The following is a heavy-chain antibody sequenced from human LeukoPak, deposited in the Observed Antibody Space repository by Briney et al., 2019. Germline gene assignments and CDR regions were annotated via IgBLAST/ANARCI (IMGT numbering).Heavy chain of an antibody. CDR3: ARGLTYYYDSSGYLQLDY. D-gene: IGHD3-22*01. J-gene: IGHJ4*02. V-gene: IGHV3-23*01. CDR1: GFTFSSYG. Sequence: GGSLRLSCAASGFTFSSYGMSWVRQAPGKGLEWVSAISGSGGTTYYADSVKGRFTISRDNSKNTVSLQMNSLRAEDTALYYCARGLTYYYDSSGYLQLDYWGQGTLVTVSS. CDR2: ISGSGGTT.